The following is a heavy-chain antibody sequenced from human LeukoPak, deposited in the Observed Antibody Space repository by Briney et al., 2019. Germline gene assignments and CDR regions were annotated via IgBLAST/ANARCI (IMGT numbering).Heavy chain of an antibody. CDR3: ARQSVRPGASPLFDY. Sequence: ASVKVSCKASGYTFTTYYMHWVRQAPGQGLEWMGIINGGAGSTTYAQQFQGRVTMTRDTSTSTVYMEVSSLRSEGTAVYYCARQSVRPGASPLFDYWGQGTLVTVSS. J-gene: IGHJ4*02. CDR2: INGGAGST. CDR1: GYTFTTYY. D-gene: IGHD1-14*01. V-gene: IGHV1-46*01.